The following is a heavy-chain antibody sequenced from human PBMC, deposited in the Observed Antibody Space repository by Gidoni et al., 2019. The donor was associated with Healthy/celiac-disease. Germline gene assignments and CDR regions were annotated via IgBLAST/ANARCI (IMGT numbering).Heavy chain of an antibody. V-gene: IGHV4-61*02. Sequence: QVQLQESGPGLVKPSQTLSLTCTVSGGSISSGSYYWRWIRQPAGKGLEWSGRIYTSGSTNYNPSLKSRVTISVDTSKNQFSLKLSSVTAADTAVYYCARGFRASDYYYGMDVWGQGTTVTVSS. J-gene: IGHJ6*02. D-gene: IGHD3-10*01. CDR2: IYTSGST. CDR1: GGSISSGSYY. CDR3: ARGFRASDYYYGMDV.